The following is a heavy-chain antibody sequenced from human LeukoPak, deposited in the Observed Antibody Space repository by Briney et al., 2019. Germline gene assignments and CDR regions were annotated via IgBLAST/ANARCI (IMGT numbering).Heavy chain of an antibody. CDR1: GGSIDSNY. CDR2: VYYSGST. V-gene: IGHV4-59*08. Sequence: SETLSLTCIVSGGSIDSNYWSWIRQPPGKGLEWIGHVYYSGSTNYNPSLTSRVTMSVDSSKSHFSLKLSSVTAADTAVYYCAKSYYYASGLDYWGQGTLVTVSS. D-gene: IGHD3-10*01. CDR3: AKSYYYASGLDY. J-gene: IGHJ4*02.